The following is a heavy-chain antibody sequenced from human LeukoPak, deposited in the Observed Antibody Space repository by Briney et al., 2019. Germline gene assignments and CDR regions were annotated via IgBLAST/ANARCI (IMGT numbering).Heavy chain of an antibody. J-gene: IGHJ4*02. CDR3: ARDLRTGYTYGYPLDY. Sequence: GSLRLSCAASGFTFSSYEMNWVRQAPGKGLEWVANINQDGSLKYYVDSVKGRFTISRDNAKNSLYLQMNSLRAEDTAFYYCARDLRTGYTYGYPLDYWGQGTLVTVSS. CDR1: GFTFSSYE. CDR2: INQDGSLK. D-gene: IGHD5-18*01. V-gene: IGHV3-7*01.